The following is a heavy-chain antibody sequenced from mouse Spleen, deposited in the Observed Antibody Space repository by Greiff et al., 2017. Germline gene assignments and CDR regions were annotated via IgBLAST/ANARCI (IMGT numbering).Heavy chain of an antibody. V-gene: IGHV2-2*02. J-gene: IGHJ2*01. CDR1: GFSLTSYG. CDR2: IWRGGST. D-gene: IGHD1-1*01. Sequence: VQLQESGPGLVQPSQSLSITCTVSGFSLTSYGVHWVRQSPGKGLEWLGVIWRGGSTDYNAAFISRLSISKDNSKSQVFFKMNSLQANDTAIYYCARDYGSSLYYFDYWGQGTTLTVSS. CDR3: ARDYGSSLYYFDY.